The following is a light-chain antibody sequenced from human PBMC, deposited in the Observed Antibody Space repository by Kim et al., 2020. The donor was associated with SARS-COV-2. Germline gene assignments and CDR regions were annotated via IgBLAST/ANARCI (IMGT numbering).Light chain of an antibody. CDR2: GKN. J-gene: IGLJ1*01. V-gene: IGLV3-19*01. CDR3: NSRDSSGNYLGV. CDR1: SHRNYY. Sequence: EQTVRITCQGDSHRNYYASWYQQQPGQAPVLVIYGKNNRPSGIPDRFSGSSSGNTASMTITGAQAEDEADYYCNSRDSSGNYLGVFGTGTKVTVL.